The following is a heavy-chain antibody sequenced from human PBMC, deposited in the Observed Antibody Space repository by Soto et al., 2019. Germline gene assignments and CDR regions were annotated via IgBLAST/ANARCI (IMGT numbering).Heavy chain of an antibody. D-gene: IGHD2-21*02. Sequence: GGSLRLSCAASGFTFSSYTMNWVRQAPGKGLEWVSSISSSSSYIYYADSVKGRFTISRDNAKNSLYLQMNSLRVADTAVYYCARDRGTVTASGYGMDVWGQGTTVTVSS. CDR3: ARDRGTVTASGYGMDV. J-gene: IGHJ6*02. V-gene: IGHV3-21*01. CDR1: GFTFSSYT. CDR2: ISSSSSYI.